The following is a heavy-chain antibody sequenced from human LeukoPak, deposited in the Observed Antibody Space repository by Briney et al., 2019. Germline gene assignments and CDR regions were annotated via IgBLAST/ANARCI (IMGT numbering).Heavy chain of an antibody. Sequence: GGSLRLSCAASGFTFNTYTMNWVRQAPGQGLEWVSSISPENTYIYYADSVKGRFTISKDNAKNSLYLQMNSLRAEDTAVYYCAELGITMIGGVWGKGTTVTISS. CDR1: GFTFNTYT. J-gene: IGHJ6*04. D-gene: IGHD3-10*02. V-gene: IGHV3-21*01. CDR2: ISPENTYI. CDR3: AELGITMIGGV.